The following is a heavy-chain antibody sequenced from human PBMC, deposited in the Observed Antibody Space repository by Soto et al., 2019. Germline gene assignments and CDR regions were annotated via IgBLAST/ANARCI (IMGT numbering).Heavy chain of an antibody. D-gene: IGHD6-6*01. CDR3: ERAGPSPDYCYGRDV. CDR1: GYSFTTYG. J-gene: IGHJ6*02. V-gene: IGHV1-18*01. Sequence: QVQLVQSGGEVKKPGASVKVSCKTSGYSFTTYGISWVRQAPGQGLEWMGWISAYNGNTNYAQKLQDRVTMTTDTSTSTAYMALRSVSTDETAVYYGERAGPSPDYCYGRDVWGHGSTVTVSS. CDR2: ISAYNGNT.